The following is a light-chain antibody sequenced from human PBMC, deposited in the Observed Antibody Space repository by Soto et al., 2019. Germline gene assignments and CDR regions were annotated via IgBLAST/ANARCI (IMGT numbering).Light chain of an antibody. CDR2: DAS. Sequence: DIEMAQSPSTQCAFVGDRVTLTWRASQSISSWLAWYQQTPGRATKLLIYDASSLESGVPSRFSGSGSGTEFTLTISSLQSQDLAIYDCHQYKSWPPFTFGQGTRLEIK. V-gene: IGKV1-5*01. CDR1: QSISSW. CDR3: HQYKSWPPFT. J-gene: IGKJ5*01.